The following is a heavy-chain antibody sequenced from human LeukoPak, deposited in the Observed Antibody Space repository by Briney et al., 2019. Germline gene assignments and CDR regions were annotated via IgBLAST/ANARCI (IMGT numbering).Heavy chain of an antibody. Sequence: PSETLSLTCAVYGGSFSGYYWSWIRQPPGKGLEWIGEINHSGSTNYNPSLKSRVTISVDTSKNQFSLKLSSVTAADTAVYYCARVRRITMIVVVIKSNYFDYWGQGTLVTVSS. D-gene: IGHD3-22*01. J-gene: IGHJ4*02. V-gene: IGHV4-34*01. CDR3: ARVRRITMIVVVIKSNYFDY. CDR2: INHSGST. CDR1: GGSFSGYY.